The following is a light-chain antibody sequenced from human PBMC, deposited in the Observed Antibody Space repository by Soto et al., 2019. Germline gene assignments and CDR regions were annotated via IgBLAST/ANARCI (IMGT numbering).Light chain of an antibody. CDR1: QSIVTY. CDR2: AAS. Sequence: DIQMTQSPSSLSASVGDRVTITCRASQSIVTYLNWYQQKPGRAPKLLIYAASSLQSGVPPRFSGSGSGTDFTLTISSLQPEDFATYYCQQSYSTLPWTFGQGTKVEIK. V-gene: IGKV1-39*01. CDR3: QQSYSTLPWT. J-gene: IGKJ1*01.